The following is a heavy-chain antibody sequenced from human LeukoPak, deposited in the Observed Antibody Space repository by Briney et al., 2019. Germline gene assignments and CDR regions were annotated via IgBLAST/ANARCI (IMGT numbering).Heavy chain of an antibody. CDR2: IYYSGST. V-gene: IGHV4-39*07. CDR3: AREVSQWLFYYYYYYMDV. CDR1: RGSISSSGYY. Sequence: PSETLSLTCTLSRGSISSSGYYWGWIRQPPGKGLEWIGSIYYSGSTYYNPSLKSRVTISVDTSKNQFSLKLSSVTAADTAVYYCAREVSQWLFYYYYYYMDVWGKGTTVTVSS. J-gene: IGHJ6*03. D-gene: IGHD3-22*01.